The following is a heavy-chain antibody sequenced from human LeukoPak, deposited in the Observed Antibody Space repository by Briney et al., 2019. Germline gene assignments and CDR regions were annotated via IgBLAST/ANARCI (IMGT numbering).Heavy chain of an antibody. V-gene: IGHV1-2*02. CDR2: ISPNTGAT. CDR1: GYTFTGYY. D-gene: IGHD2-2*02. J-gene: IGHJ4*02. CDR3: ARGLYNTYPEDY. Sequence: ASVKVSCKTSGYTFTGYYLHWVRQAPGHGLEWMGWISPNTGATKYAEKFQGRVDMTRDTSISIGYMELSRLRSDDTAVYYCARGLYNTYPEDYWGQGTLVTVSS.